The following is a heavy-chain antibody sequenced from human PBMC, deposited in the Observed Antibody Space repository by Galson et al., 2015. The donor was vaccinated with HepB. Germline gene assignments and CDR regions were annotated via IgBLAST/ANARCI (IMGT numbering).Heavy chain of an antibody. CDR3: ARGRNNISLSAAFDI. J-gene: IGHJ3*02. CDR1: GFTFSSYV. V-gene: IGHV3-30-3*01. Sequence: LRLSCAAYGFTFSSYVMHWVRQAPGKGLEWVEVISYDGSNEYYADSVKGRFTISRETSKNTLYLQINSLRAEDTAVYYCARGRNNISLSAAFDIWGQGTMVTVSS. CDR2: ISYDGSNE. D-gene: IGHD6-6*01.